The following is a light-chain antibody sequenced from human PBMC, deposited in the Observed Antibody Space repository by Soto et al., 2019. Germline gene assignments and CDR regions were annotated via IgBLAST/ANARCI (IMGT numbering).Light chain of an antibody. CDR3: QQYDSSPRT. J-gene: IGKJ1*01. CDR2: GAS. Sequence: EIVLTQSPGTLSLSPGERATLSCRASQSVSSSYLAWYQQKPGQAPSLLIYGASSRATGIPDRFSGSGSGTDFTLTISRLEPEDFAVYYWQQYDSSPRTFGQGTKVEI. V-gene: IGKV3-20*01. CDR1: QSVSSSY.